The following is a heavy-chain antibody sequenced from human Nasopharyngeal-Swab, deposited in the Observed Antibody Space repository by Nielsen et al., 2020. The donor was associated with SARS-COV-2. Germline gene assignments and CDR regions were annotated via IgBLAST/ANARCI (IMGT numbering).Heavy chain of an antibody. V-gene: IGHV3-23*01. Sequence: GESLKISCAASGFTFSSYSMSWLRQAPGQGLEWVSTIANRYDDTYYSDSMGGRVTVSRDNSKNTLYLQMNSLRAEDTALYYCAKKYGTRGWYVGLDYWGQGTQVTVSS. CDR3: AKKYGTRGWYVGLDY. CDR2: IANRYDDT. D-gene: IGHD6-19*01. J-gene: IGHJ4*02. CDR1: GFTFSSYS.